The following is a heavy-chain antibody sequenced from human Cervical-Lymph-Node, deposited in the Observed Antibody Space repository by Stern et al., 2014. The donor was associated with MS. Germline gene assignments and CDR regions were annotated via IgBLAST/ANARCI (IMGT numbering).Heavy chain of an antibody. D-gene: IGHD2-15*01. CDR1: GGTFSNYA. J-gene: IGHJ4*02. CDR3: ARDLPYCSGETCHHALGY. Sequence: QVQLVQSGAEVKKPGSSVKVSCKASGGTFSNYAISWVRQAPGHGLEWMGGIIPILGTAKYAQKFQGRVTITADESTSTAYMELSNLRSEDTAVYYCARDLPYCSGETCHHALGYWGQGTLVTVSS. V-gene: IGHV1-69*01. CDR2: IIPILGTA.